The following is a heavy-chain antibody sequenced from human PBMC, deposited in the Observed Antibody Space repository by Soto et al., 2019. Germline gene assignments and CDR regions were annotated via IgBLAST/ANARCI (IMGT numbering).Heavy chain of an antibody. V-gene: IGHV1-2*04. J-gene: IGHJ4*02. CDR2: INPNSGGT. D-gene: IGHD5-12*01. CDR1: GYTFTGYY. Sequence: ASVKVSCKASGYTFTGYYMHWVRQAPGQGLEWMGWINPNSGGTNYAQKFQGWVTMTRDTSISTAYMELSRLRSDDTAVYYCARDGYSGYDWTYYFDYSGQGTLVTVSS. CDR3: ARDGYSGYDWTYYFDY.